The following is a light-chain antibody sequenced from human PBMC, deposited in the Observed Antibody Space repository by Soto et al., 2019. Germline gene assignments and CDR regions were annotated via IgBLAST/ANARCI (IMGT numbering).Light chain of an antibody. CDR2: LNSDGSH. CDR3: QTCF. CDR1: SGHSSYA. J-gene: IGLJ1*01. V-gene: IGLV4-69*01. Sequence: QLVLTQSPSASASLGASVKLTCTLSSGHSSYAIAWHQQQPEKGPRYLMKLNSDGSHSKGDGIPDRFSGSSSGAERYLTISSLQSEDEADYYCQTCFFGTGTKVTVL.